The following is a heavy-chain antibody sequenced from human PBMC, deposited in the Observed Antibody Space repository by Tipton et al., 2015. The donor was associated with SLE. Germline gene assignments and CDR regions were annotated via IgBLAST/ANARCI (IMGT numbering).Heavy chain of an antibody. CDR3: ARETPVTTRVVYYYYMDV. CDR1: GGSISSGSYY. CDR2: IYSRGST. D-gene: IGHD4-11*01. Sequence: TLSLTCNVSGGSISSGSYYWTWIRQPAGKGLEWIGRIYSRGSTNYNPSLMSRVTISADTSKNLFSLKLSSVTAADTAVYYCARETPVTTRVVYYYYMDVWGKGTTVTISS. J-gene: IGHJ6*03. V-gene: IGHV4-61*02.